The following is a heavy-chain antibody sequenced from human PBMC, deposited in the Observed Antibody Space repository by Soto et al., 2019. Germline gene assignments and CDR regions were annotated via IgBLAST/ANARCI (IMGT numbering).Heavy chain of an antibody. V-gene: IGHV3-7*01. CDR3: ARGRPDY. CDR1: GFNLSNYW. D-gene: IGHD1-1*01. J-gene: IGHJ4*02. CDR2: IKQDGSEK. Sequence: EVQLVESGGGWVQPGGSLRLSCGASGFNLSNYWMIWVRQAPGKGLDWVANIKQDGSEKYYADSVKGRFTISRDNAKNSLYLQMNSLRAEDTALYYCARGRPDYWGQGTLVTV.